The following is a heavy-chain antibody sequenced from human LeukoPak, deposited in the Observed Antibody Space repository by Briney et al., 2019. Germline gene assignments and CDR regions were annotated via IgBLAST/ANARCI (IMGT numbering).Heavy chain of an antibody. D-gene: IGHD2/OR15-2a*01. V-gene: IGHV1-18*01. Sequence: ASLKVSCKASGYNFLNYGISSVRQAPGQGLEWMGWISGKTGKINYAQKFQARATMTRDTSTSTAYMELRSQRSDDTAVYFCARRFLNSHPIYFYMDVWAKGTTVIVSS. CDR3: ARRFLNSHPIYFYMDV. CDR2: ISGKTGKI. J-gene: IGHJ6*03. CDR1: GYNFLNYG.